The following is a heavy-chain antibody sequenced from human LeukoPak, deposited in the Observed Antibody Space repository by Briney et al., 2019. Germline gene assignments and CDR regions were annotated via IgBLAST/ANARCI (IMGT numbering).Heavy chain of an antibody. CDR3: ARAPEWLGTMPYYFDY. Sequence: SETLSLTCAVYGGSFSGYYWSWIRQPPGKGLEWIGEINHSGSTNYNPSLKSRVTISVDTSMNQFSLKLSSVTAADTAVYYCARAPEWLGTMPYYFDYWGQGTLVTVSS. CDR1: GGSFSGYY. V-gene: IGHV4-34*01. D-gene: IGHD6-19*01. CDR2: INHSGST. J-gene: IGHJ4*02.